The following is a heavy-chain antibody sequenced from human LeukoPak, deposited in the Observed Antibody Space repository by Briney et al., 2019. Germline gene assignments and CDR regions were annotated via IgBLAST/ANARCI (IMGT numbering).Heavy chain of an antibody. J-gene: IGHJ4*02. V-gene: IGHV1-2*02. D-gene: IGHD6-13*01. CDR3: ARGVAAAGTPH. CDR2: INPNSGGT. Sequence: GASVKVSCKASGYTFTGYYMHWVRQAPGQGLEWMGWINPNSGGTNYAQKSQGRVTMTRDTAISTAYMELSRLRSDDTAVYYCARGVAAAGTPHWGQGTLVAVSS. CDR1: GYTFTGYY.